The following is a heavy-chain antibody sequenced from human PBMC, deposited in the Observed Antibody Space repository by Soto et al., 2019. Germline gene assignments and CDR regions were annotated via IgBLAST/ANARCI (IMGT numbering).Heavy chain of an antibody. CDR3: ARADCTGAYCYSWPFNYGVDV. D-gene: IGHD2-15*01. V-gene: IGHV3-33*08. CDR2: IWYDGSNK. Sequence: GGSLRLSCTTSGFTFNTYGMHWVRQAPGKGLEKVAIIWYDGSNKYYADSVKGRFTISRDNSRNTLYLQMNSLRAEDTALYYCARADCTGAYCYSWPFNYGVDVWGQGTTVTVSS. CDR1: GFTFNTYG. J-gene: IGHJ6*02.